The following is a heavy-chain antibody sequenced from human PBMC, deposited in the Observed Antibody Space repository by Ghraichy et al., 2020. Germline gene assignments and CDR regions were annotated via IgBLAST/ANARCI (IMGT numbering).Heavy chain of an antibody. CDR3: VRESQVGTTTVYFHH. CDR2: ISAYYGHT. D-gene: IGHD1-26*01. J-gene: IGHJ1*01. V-gene: IGHV1-18*01. CDR1: GYNFTTSG. Sequence: ASVKVSCKASGYNFTTSGISWVRQAPGQGLEWMGWISAYYGHTNYAQKLQGRVTLTRDTSTNTAYMELRSLRSDDTAVYYCVRESQVGTTTVYFHHWGQGTLVVVSS.